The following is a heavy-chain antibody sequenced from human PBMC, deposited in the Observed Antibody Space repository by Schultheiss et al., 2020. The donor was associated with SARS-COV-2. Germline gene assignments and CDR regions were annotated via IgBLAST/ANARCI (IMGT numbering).Heavy chain of an antibody. CDR3: ARDPRPDDGYISQPKYYFDF. Sequence: SQTLSLTCTVSGGSISSGDYYWSWIRQPPGKGLEWIGYIYYSGSTYYNPSLNSRVTISVDTSKNQFSLRLRSVTAADTAVYYCARDPRPDDGYISQPKYYFDFWSQGTLVTVSS. D-gene: IGHD5-24*01. J-gene: IGHJ4*02. CDR2: IYYSGST. V-gene: IGHV4-30-4*08. CDR1: GGSISSGDYY.